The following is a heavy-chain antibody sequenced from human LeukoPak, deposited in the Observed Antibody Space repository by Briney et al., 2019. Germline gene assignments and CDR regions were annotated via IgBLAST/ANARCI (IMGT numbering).Heavy chain of an antibody. CDR1: GFTFSGYA. J-gene: IGHJ4*02. D-gene: IGHD6-13*01. V-gene: IGHV3-30*04. CDR3: ARDMRAAADYYFDY. Sequence: GRSLRLSCAASGFTFSGYAMHWVRQAPGKGLEWVAVISTDGRDKHNADSVKGRFTISRDNSENTLYVQMTSLTAEDTAIYYCARDMRAAADYYFDYWGQGTPVIVSS. CDR2: ISTDGRDK.